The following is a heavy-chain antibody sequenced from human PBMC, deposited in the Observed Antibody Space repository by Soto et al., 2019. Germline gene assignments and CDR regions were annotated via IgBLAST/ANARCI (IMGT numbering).Heavy chain of an antibody. CDR3: AREVGYSYGFFNYLDP. CDR2: IYSSGST. J-gene: IGHJ5*02. Sequence: PSETLSLTCIVSGGSISPHYCTWIRQAAGKGLEWIGRIYSSGSTNYNPSLKSRVTMSVDTSKSQFSLRLSSVSAADTAVYYCAREVGYSYGFFNYLDPWGQGTLVTVSS. CDR1: GGSISPHY. V-gene: IGHV4-4*07. D-gene: IGHD5-18*01.